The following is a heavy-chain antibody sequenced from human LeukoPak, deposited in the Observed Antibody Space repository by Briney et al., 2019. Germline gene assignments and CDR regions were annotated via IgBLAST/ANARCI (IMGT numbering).Heavy chain of an antibody. J-gene: IGHJ4*02. Sequence: GGSLRLSCAASGFTFDDYAMHWVRQAPGKGLEWVSAISGSGGSTYYADSVKGRFTISRDNSKNTLYLQMNSLRAEDTAVYYCAKDKSYSSSWYFDYWGQGTLVTVSS. CDR3: AKDKSYSSSWYFDY. CDR2: ISGSGGST. CDR1: GFTFDDYA. V-gene: IGHV3-23*01. D-gene: IGHD6-13*01.